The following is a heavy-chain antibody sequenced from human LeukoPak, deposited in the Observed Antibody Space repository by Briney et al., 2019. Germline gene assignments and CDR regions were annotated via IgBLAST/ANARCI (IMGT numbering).Heavy chain of an antibody. Sequence: SETLSLTCDVSGGSISSGGYSWSWLRQPPAKGLAWIGYIYYSGSAYYNPSLKSRFFISVDTSKNQFSLKVSSVTAADTAMYYCARERVGLVDSWGQGTLVTVSS. D-gene: IGHD3/OR15-3a*01. CDR2: IYYSGSA. CDR3: ARERVGLVDS. CDR1: GGSISSGGYS. V-gene: IGHV4-30-4*07. J-gene: IGHJ4*02.